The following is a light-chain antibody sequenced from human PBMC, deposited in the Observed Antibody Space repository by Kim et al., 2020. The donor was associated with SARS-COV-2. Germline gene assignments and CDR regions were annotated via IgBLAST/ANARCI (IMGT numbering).Light chain of an antibody. J-gene: IGKJ1*01. CDR1: LSVSSN. CDR2: GAS. CDR3: QQYNDWPRT. Sequence: EIVLTQSPATLSLSPGERATLSCRASLSVSSNLAWYQQKPGQAPRLLIYGASTGATGIPARFSGSGSGTEFPLIISSLPYEDFVVYYCQQYNDWPRTFGQGTKVDIK. V-gene: IGKV3-15*01.